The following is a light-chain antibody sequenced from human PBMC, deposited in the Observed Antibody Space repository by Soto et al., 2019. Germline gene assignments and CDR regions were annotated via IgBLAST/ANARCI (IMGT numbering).Light chain of an antibody. CDR1: NSNIGNNY. CDR2: ENN. J-gene: IGLJ3*02. Sequence: QTVLTQPPSVSAAPGQKVTISCSGSNSNIGNNYVSWYQHLPGTAPRLLIYENNKRPSGIPDRFSGSKSGTSATLGITGLQTGDEADYFFGAWDITLGLNWVFGGGTKVTVL. V-gene: IGLV1-51*02. CDR3: GAWDITLGLNWV.